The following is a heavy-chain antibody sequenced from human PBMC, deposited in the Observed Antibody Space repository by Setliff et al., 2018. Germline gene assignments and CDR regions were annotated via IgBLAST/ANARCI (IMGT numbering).Heavy chain of an antibody. CDR3: ARRDSTSYYGYSFDF. Sequence: SETLSLTCTLSGDSISRSTYYWGWIRQSPGKELDWIGTVDRSGNTFYNPSLRSRVTISVDTSKNQISLKLTSVSAADTAVYYCARRDSTSYYGYSFDFWGRGTLVTVSS. CDR2: VDRSGNT. CDR1: GDSISRSTYY. J-gene: IGHJ4*02. V-gene: IGHV4-39*01. D-gene: IGHD3-22*01.